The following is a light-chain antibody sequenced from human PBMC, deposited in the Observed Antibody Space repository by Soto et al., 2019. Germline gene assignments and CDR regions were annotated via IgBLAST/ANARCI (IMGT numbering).Light chain of an antibody. V-gene: IGLV2-14*01. CDR2: EVS. J-gene: IGLJ1*01. CDR3: SSYTSSSTDV. CDR1: SSDVGDYNF. Sequence: QSVLTQPASVSGSDGQSITISCTGTSSDVGDYNFVSWYQQHPGKAPKLMIYEVSNRPSGVSNRFSGSKSGNTASLTISGLQGEDEADYYCSSYTSSSTDVFGTGTKLTVL.